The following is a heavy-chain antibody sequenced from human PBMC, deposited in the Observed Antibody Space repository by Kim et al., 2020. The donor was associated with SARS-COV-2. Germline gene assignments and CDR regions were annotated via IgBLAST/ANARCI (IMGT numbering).Heavy chain of an antibody. Sequence: SVKVSCKASGGTFSSYAISWVRQAPGQGLEWMGGIIPIFGTANYAQKFQGRVTITADESTSTAYMELSSLRSEDTAVYYCASLEAAAGRYYYGMDVWGQGATVAVSS. J-gene: IGHJ6*02. D-gene: IGHD6-13*01. CDR2: IIPIFGTA. V-gene: IGHV1-69*13. CDR1: GGTFSSYA. CDR3: ASLEAAAGRYYYGMDV.